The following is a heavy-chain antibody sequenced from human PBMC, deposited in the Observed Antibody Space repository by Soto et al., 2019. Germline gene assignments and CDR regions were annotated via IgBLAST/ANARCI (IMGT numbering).Heavy chain of an antibody. CDR2: TYYRSKWYN. CDR3: AGERTNGMDV. V-gene: IGHV6-1*01. D-gene: IGHD2-8*01. Sequence: PSQTLSLTCAISGDSVSSNSAAWNWIRQSPSGVLEWLGRTYYRSKWYNDYAVSVKSRITINPDTSKNQFSLQLNSVTPEDTAVYYCAGERTNGMDVWGQGTTVTVSS. CDR1: GDSVSSNSAA. J-gene: IGHJ6*02.